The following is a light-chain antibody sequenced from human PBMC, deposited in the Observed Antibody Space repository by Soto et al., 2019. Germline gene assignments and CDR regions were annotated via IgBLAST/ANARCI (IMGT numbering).Light chain of an antibody. CDR3: SSYAGNNNVV. J-gene: IGLJ2*01. CDR2: EVS. V-gene: IGLV2-8*01. CDR1: SGDVGAGDF. Sequence: QSALTQPPSASGSPGQSVTISCTGTSGDVGAGDFVSWYQQHPGKAPKLMIYEVSKRPSGVPDRFSGSKSGNTASLTVSGLQGEDEADYYCSSYAGNNNVVFGGGTQLTVL.